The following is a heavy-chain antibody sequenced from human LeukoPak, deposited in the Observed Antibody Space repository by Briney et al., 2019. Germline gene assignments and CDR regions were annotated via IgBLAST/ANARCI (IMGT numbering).Heavy chain of an antibody. Sequence: SETLSLTCAVYGGSFSGYYWSWIRQPPGKGLEWIGEINHSGSTNYNPSLKSRVTISVDTSKNQFSLKLSSVTAADTAVYYCARGIYDYVWGRSHYFDYWGQGTTVTVSS. J-gene: IGHJ4*03. V-gene: IGHV4-34*01. CDR2: INHSGST. CDR3: ARGIYDYVWGRSHYFDY. D-gene: IGHD3-16*01. CDR1: GGSFSGYY.